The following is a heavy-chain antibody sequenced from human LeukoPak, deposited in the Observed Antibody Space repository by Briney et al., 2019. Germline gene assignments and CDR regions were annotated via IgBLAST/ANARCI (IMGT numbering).Heavy chain of an antibody. V-gene: IGHV3-23*01. Sequence: GGSLRLSCAASGFIFSSYAMSWVRQAPGKGLEWVSTFSGSGGNTYYADSVKGRFTISRDNSKNTLYLQMNSLRAEDTAVYYCAKGRSTSDNYFDYWGQGTLVTVSS. CDR1: GFIFSSYA. D-gene: IGHD2-2*01. J-gene: IGHJ4*02. CDR3: AKGRSTSDNYFDY. CDR2: FSGSGGNT.